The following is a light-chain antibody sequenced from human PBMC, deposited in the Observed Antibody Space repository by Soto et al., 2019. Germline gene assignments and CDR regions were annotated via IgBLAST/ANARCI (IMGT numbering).Light chain of an antibody. CDR2: RVS. Sequence: DVVMTQSPLSLPVTLGQPASISCRSSQSLVSSDGNTYLSWLQQRPGQSPRRLIYRVSSRDSGVPDRFSGSGSGTDFTLKISRVETEDVGVYYCMQALQSPPTFGQGTRLEIK. CDR3: MQALQSPPT. V-gene: IGKV2-30*01. CDR1: QSLVSSDGNTY. J-gene: IGKJ5*01.